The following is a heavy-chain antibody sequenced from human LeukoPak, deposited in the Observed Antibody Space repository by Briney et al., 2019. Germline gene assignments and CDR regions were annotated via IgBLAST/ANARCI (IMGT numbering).Heavy chain of an antibody. CDR3: TRDLGLRRMI. J-gene: IGHJ2*01. CDR1: GLSLSRNN. V-gene: IGHV3-48*04. CDR2: ISAGSDTV. Sequence: PGGSLRLSCAASGLSLSRNNMHWVRQPPGGGLEWLSYISAGSDTVFSADSVRGRFSISRDNARELLFLQMNSLRVDDTAVYYCTRDLGLRRMIWGRGTLVIVSS.